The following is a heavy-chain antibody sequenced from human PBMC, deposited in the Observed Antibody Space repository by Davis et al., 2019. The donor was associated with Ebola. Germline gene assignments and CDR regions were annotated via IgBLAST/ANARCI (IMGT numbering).Heavy chain of an antibody. CDR1: GGSISSYY. CDR3: ARRYYYDSSGFDY. V-gene: IGHV4-59*08. CDR2: IYYSGST. J-gene: IGHJ4*02. D-gene: IGHD3-22*01. Sequence: SETLSLTCTVSGGSISSYYWSWIRQPPGKGLEWIGYIYYSGSTYYNPSLKSRVTISVDTSKNQFSLKLSSVTAADTAVYYCARRYYYDSSGFDYWGQGTLVTVSS.